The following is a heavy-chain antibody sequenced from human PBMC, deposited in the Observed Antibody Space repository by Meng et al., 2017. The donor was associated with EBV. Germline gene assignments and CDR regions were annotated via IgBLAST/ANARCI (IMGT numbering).Heavy chain of an antibody. J-gene: IGHJ4*02. CDR1: GGPFRSDA. CDR3: ASESGRGFTPDF. V-gene: IGHV1-69*01. D-gene: IGHD3-10*01. CDR2: LIPMSGAP. Sequence: QVQVEQSGAEVKRPGSSVKISCKTSGGPFRSDAVSWVRHGPGQGLEWLGGLIPMSGAPHYAQKFQDRVTITADEYTRTHYMELSSLRSDDTAMYYCASESGRGFTPDFWGQGTLVTVSS.